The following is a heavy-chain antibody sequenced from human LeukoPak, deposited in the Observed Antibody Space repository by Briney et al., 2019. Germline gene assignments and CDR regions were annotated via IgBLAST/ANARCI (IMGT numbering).Heavy chain of an antibody. CDR1: GVSISSSSYY. J-gene: IGHJ4*02. CDR2: IYYSGST. Sequence: SETLSLTCTVSGVSISSSSYYWVWIRQPPGKGLEWIGSIYYSGSTYYNPSLKSRVTISVDTSKNQFSLKLSSVTAADTAVYYCARSVGGMATVFDYWGQGTLVTVSS. V-gene: IGHV4-39*01. CDR3: ARSVGGMATVFDY. D-gene: IGHD5-24*01.